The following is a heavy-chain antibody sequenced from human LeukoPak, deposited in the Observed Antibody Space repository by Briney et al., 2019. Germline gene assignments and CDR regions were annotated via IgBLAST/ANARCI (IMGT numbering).Heavy chain of an antibody. D-gene: IGHD3-3*01. J-gene: IGHJ5*02. CDR3: ARGLTIFGVVPIQRGFDP. CDR1: GGSFSGYY. CDR2: INHSGST. V-gene: IGHV4-34*01. Sequence: SSETLSLTCAVYGGSFSGYYWSWIRQPPGKGLEWIGEINHSGSTNYNPSLKSRVTISVDTSKNQFSLKLSSVTAADTAVYYCARGLTIFGVVPIQRGFDPWGQGTLVTVSS.